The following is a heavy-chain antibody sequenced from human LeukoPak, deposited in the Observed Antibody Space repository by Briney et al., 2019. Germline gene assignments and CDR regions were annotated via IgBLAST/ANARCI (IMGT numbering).Heavy chain of an antibody. D-gene: IGHD2-15*01. CDR2: IKQDGSEK. CDR3: ARARIVVVAATGDY. V-gene: IGHV3-7*01. J-gene: IGHJ4*02. Sequence: GGSLRLSCAASGFTFSSYWMSWVRQAPGKGLEWVANIKQDGSEKYYADSVKGRFTISRDNAKNSLYLQMNSLRAEDTAVYYCARARIVVVAATGDYWGQGTLVTVSS. CDR1: GFTFSSYW.